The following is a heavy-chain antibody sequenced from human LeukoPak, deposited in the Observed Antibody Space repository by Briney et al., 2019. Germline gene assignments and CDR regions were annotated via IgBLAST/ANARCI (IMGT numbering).Heavy chain of an antibody. CDR2: ISYDGSNK. V-gene: IGHV3-30*03. CDR1: GFTVSSNY. J-gene: IGHJ4*02. Sequence: GGSLRLSCAAAGFTVSSNYMSWVRQAPGKGLEWVAVISYDGSNKNYADSVKGRFTISRDNSKNTLYLQMNSLRAEDTAVYYCARDSFYDSSGLIDYWGRGTLVTVSS. D-gene: IGHD3-22*01. CDR3: ARDSFYDSSGLIDY.